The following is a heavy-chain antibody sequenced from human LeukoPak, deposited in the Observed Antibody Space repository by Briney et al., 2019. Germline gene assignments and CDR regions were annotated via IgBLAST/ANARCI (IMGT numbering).Heavy chain of an antibody. CDR3: AKDRDGGSTTTAKGFDY. J-gene: IGHJ4*02. V-gene: IGHV3-23*01. CDR2: INTSGCRT. CDR1: GFIFRNYG. D-gene: IGHD2/OR15-2a*01. Sequence: GGSLRLSCAASGFIFRNYGLRWVRQAPGKGRVWVSGINTSGCRTYYDCSVKGRFTMSRDNSKNTPYLQMNSLRAEETAIYYCAKDRDGGSTTTAKGFDYWAQGALVTVSS.